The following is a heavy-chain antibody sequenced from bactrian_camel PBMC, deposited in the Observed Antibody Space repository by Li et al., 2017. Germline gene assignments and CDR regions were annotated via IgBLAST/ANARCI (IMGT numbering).Heavy chain of an antibody. CDR1: GFTFSSYY. CDR3: AADLLLMRPLDPSEYQY. D-gene: IGHD1*01. Sequence: EVQLVESGGGLVQPGGSLRLSCAASGFTFSSYYMSWVRQAPGKERERVAFIGTDSGSTYYANSVKGRFTISQDNAKKTVYLQMNSLKPEDTAMYYCAADLLLMRPLDPSEYQYWGQGTQVTVS. J-gene: IGHJ4*01. V-gene: IGHV3S40*01. CDR2: IGTDSGST.